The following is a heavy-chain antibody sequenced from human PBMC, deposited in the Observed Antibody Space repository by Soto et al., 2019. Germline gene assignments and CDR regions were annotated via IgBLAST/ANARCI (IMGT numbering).Heavy chain of an antibody. J-gene: IGHJ4*02. Sequence: SGPTLVNPTQTLTLTCTFSGFSLSTSGMCVSWIRQPPGKALEWLARIDWDDDKYYSTSLKTRLTISKDTSKNQVVLTMTNMDPVDTATYYCARIRYYYDSSGYYHIDYWGQGTLVTVSS. CDR3: ARIRYYYDSSGYYHIDY. V-gene: IGHV2-70*11. CDR2: IDWDDDK. D-gene: IGHD3-22*01. CDR1: GFSLSTSGMC.